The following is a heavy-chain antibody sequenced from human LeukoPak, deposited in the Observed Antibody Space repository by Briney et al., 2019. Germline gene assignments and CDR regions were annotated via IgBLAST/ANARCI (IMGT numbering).Heavy chain of an antibody. D-gene: IGHD1-26*01. CDR2: INPNSGGT. V-gene: IGHV1-2*02. CDR1: GYTFTGYY. CDR3: ARGGSYDYYYYYYMDV. J-gene: IGHJ6*03. Sequence: GASVKVSCKASGYTFTGYYMHWVRQAPGQGLEWMGWINPNSGGTNYVQKFQGRVTMTRDTSISTAYMELSRLRSDDTAVYYCARGGSYDYYYYYYMDVWGKGTTVTVSS.